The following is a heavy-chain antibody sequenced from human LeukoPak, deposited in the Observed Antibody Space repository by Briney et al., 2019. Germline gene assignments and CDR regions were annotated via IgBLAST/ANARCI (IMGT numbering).Heavy chain of an antibody. CDR3: ARGGLRVVRGVIIPPDY. J-gene: IGHJ4*02. V-gene: IGHV1-2*02. CDR1: GYTFTGYY. D-gene: IGHD3-10*01. CDR2: INPNSGGT. Sequence: ASVKVSCKASGYTFTGYYMHWVRQAPGQGLEWMGWINPNSGGTNYAQKSQGRVTMTRDTSISTAYMELSRLRSDDTAVYYCARGGLRVVRGVIIPPDYWGQGTLVTVSS.